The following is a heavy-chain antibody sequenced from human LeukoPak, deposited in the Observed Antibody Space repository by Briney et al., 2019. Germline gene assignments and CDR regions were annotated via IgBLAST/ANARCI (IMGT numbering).Heavy chain of an antibody. D-gene: IGHD3-22*01. CDR2: IYTSGST. CDR1: GGSISSFY. V-gene: IGHV4-4*07. CDR3: AREGRYYDSNVDY. Sequence: SETLSLTCTVSGGSISSFYWNWIRQPAGKGLEWIGRIYTSGSTNYNPSLKSRVTMSVDTSKSQFSLKLSSVTAADTAVYYCAREGRYYDSNVDYWGQGTLVTVSS. J-gene: IGHJ4*02.